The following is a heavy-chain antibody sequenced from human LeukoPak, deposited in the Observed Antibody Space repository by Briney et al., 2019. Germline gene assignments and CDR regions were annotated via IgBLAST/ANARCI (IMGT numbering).Heavy chain of an antibody. Sequence: SETLSLTCTVSGGSISSGDYYWSWIRQPPGKGLEWIGYIYYSGSTYYNPSLKSRVTISVDTSKNQFSLKLSSVTAADTAVYYCARAAPHSVLRFFSKTAYGMDVWGQGTTVTVSS. J-gene: IGHJ6*02. CDR1: GGSISSGDYY. D-gene: IGHD3-3*01. CDR2: IYYSGST. V-gene: IGHV4-30-4*01. CDR3: ARAAPHSVLRFFSKTAYGMDV.